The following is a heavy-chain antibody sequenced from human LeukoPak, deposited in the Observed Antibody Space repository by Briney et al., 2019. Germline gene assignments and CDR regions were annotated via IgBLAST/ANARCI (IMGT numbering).Heavy chain of an antibody. D-gene: IGHD6-6*01. CDR3: TKDRGKYSSSSGLDY. CDR1: GFTFDDYA. CDR2: ISWNSGNI. V-gene: IGHV3-9*03. J-gene: IGHJ4*02. Sequence: GRSLRLSCVASGFTFDDYAMHWVRQAPGKGLDWVSSISWNSGNIGYADSVKGRFTISRDNAKNSLYLQMNSLRAEDMALYYCTKDRGKYSSSSGLDYWGQGTLVTVSS.